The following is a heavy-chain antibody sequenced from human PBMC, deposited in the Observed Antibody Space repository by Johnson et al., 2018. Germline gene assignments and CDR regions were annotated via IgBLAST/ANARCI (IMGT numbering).Heavy chain of an antibody. D-gene: IGHD6-19*01. CDR1: GFTFSSYG. CDR2: ISYDGSNK. V-gene: IGHV3-30*18. J-gene: IGHJ3*02. CDR3: AKSSSGLAYGDAFDI. Sequence: VQLVETGGGVVQPGRSLRLSCAASGFTFSSYGMHWVRQAPGKGLEWVAVISYDGSNKYYADSVKGRFTISRDNSQNTLYLQMNSLRAEDTALYYCAKSSSGLAYGDAFDIWGQGTMVTVSS.